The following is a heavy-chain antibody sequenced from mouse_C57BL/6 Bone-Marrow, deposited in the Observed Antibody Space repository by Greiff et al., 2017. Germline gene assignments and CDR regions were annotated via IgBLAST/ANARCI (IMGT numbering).Heavy chain of an antibody. Sequence: LVESGAELVRPGASVKLSCKASGYTFTDYYINWVKQRPGQGLEWIARIYPGSGNTYYNEKFKGKATLTAENSSSTAYMQLRSLTSEDSAVYFCAIPGDYDDGCFDYWGQGTTLTVSS. D-gene: IGHD2-4*01. J-gene: IGHJ2*01. CDR3: AIPGDYDDGCFDY. V-gene: IGHV1-76*01. CDR1: GYTFTDYY. CDR2: IYPGSGNT.